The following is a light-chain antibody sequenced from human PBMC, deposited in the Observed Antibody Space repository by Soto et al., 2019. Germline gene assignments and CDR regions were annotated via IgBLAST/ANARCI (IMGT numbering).Light chain of an antibody. CDR1: QSVSSN. Sequence: EIVMTQSPATLSVSPGERATLSCGASQSVSSNLAWYQQKPGQAPRLLIYGASTRATGIPARFSGGGSGTEFTLTISGLQSEDFAVYYCQQYNNWPPLTFGGGTKVEIK. V-gene: IGKV3-15*01. CDR2: GAS. J-gene: IGKJ4*01. CDR3: QQYNNWPPLT.